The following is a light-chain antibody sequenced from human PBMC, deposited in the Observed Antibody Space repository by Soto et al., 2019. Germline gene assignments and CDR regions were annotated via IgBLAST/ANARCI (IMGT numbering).Light chain of an antibody. CDR3: HLYGSSPPRT. CDR1: QSVSSSY. V-gene: IGKV3-20*01. J-gene: IGKJ2*01. Sequence: EIVLTQSPGTLSLSPGERATLSCRASQSVSSSYLAWYQQTPGQAPRLLIYGASSRATGTPDRFSGSGSGTDFPLTISRLEPEDFAVYYCHLYGSSPPRTFGQGTELEI. CDR2: GAS.